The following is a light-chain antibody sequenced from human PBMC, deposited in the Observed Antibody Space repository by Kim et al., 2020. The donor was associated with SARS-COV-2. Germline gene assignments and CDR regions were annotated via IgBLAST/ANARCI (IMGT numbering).Light chain of an antibody. CDR2: DVS. CDR3: SSHIGSSTWV. Sequence: QSALTQPASVSGSPGQSITISCTGTSSDIGNYNFVSWSQQHPGKAPKLLIYDVSMRPSGVSDRFSGSKSGNTASLTISGLQAEDEADYYCSSHIGSSTWVFGGGTQLTVL. J-gene: IGLJ3*02. CDR1: SSDIGNYNF. V-gene: IGLV2-14*01.